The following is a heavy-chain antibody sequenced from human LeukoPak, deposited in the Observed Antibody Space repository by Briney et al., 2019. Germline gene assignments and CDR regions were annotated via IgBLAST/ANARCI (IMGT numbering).Heavy chain of an antibody. Sequence: GGSLRLSCAASGFTVCSNYMSWVRQAPGKGLEWVSVTYSGGSTYYADSVEGRSTISRDNSKNTMYLQMNSLRAEDTAVYYCARGRRSSPYWYFDLWGRGTLVTVSS. CDR1: GFTVCSNY. CDR3: ARGRRSSPYWYFDL. D-gene: IGHD6-13*01. V-gene: IGHV3-66*02. J-gene: IGHJ2*01. CDR2: TYSGGST.